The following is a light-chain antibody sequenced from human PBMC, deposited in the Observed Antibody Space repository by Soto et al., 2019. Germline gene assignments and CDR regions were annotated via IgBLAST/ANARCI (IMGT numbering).Light chain of an antibody. J-gene: IGLJ1*01. CDR3: CSYAGITNLWL. Sequence: QSALTQPPSASGSPGQSVTISCTGNSSDVGSNNYVSWYQQHPGKAPKLMIFEVNKRPSGVPHRFSGSKSGNTASLTVSGLQAADDAAYYCCSYAGITNLWLFGTRTKVTVL. V-gene: IGLV2-8*01. CDR2: EVN. CDR1: SSDVGSNNY.